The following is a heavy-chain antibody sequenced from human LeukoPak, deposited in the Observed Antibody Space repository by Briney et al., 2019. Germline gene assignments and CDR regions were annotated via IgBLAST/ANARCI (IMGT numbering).Heavy chain of an antibody. D-gene: IGHD2-2*02. Sequence: GGSLRLSCAASGFTFSSYDMPWVRQATGKGLEWVSAIGTAGDTYYPGSVKGRFTISRENAKNSLYLQMNSLRAGDTAVYYCARGEGYCSSTSCYTPYYGMDVWGQGTTVTVSS. CDR3: ARGEGYCSSTSCYTPYYGMDV. CDR2: IGTAGDT. V-gene: IGHV3-13*01. CDR1: GFTFSSYD. J-gene: IGHJ6*02.